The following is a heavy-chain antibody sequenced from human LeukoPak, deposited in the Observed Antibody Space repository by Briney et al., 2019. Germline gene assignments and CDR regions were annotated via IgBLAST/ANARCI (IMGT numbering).Heavy chain of an antibody. D-gene: IGHD1-14*01. CDR3: ARLPPNWFDH. V-gene: IGHV4-39*01. CDR2: IYYSGST. Sequence: PSETLSLTCTVSGGSISSSFYYWGWIRQPRGKGLEWIANIYYSGSTYYNPSLKSRVTISVDTSRNRFSLKLSSVTAADTAVYYSARLPPNWFDHWGQGTLVTVSS. J-gene: IGHJ5*02. CDR1: GGSISSSFYY.